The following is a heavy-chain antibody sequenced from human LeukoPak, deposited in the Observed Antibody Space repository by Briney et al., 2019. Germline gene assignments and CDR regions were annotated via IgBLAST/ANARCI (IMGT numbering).Heavy chain of an antibody. V-gene: IGHV4-59*08. CDR2: IYYSGST. CDR1: GGSISSYY. Sequence: PSETLSLTCTVSGGSISSYYWSWIRQPPGKGLEWIGYIYYSGSTNYNPSLKSRVTISVDTSKNQFSLKLSSVTAADTAVYYCARLCSLNYDFWSGYSDYWGQGTLVTVSS. CDR3: ARLCSLNYDFWSGYSDY. J-gene: IGHJ4*02. D-gene: IGHD3-3*01.